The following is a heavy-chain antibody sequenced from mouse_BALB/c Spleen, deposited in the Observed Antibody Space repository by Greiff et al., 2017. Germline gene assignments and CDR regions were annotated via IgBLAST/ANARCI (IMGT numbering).Heavy chain of an antibody. CDR2: INPGSGGT. D-gene: IGHD1-2*01. CDR1: GYAFTNYL. V-gene: IGHV1-54*01. Sequence: VQLQQSGAELVRPGTSVKVSCKASGYAFTNYLIEWVKQRPGQGLEWIGVINPGSGGTNYNEKFKGKATLTVDKSSSTAYMQLSSLTSEDSAVYYCARCPITTGAMDYWGQGTSVTVSS. J-gene: IGHJ4*01. CDR3: ARCPITTGAMDY.